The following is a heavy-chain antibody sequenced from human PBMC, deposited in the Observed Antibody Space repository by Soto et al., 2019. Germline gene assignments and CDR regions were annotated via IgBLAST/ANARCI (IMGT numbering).Heavy chain of an antibody. CDR1: GFTFSSYA. Sequence: PGGSLRLSCAASGFTFSSYAMSWVRQAPGKGLEWVSVISGSGGSTYYADSVKGRFTISRDSSKNTLYLQMNSLRAEDTAVYYCAKDLSPLSTVTTGYYFDYWGQGTLVTVS. CDR2: ISGSGGST. J-gene: IGHJ4*02. CDR3: AKDLSPLSTVTTGYYFDY. D-gene: IGHD4-17*01. V-gene: IGHV3-23*01.